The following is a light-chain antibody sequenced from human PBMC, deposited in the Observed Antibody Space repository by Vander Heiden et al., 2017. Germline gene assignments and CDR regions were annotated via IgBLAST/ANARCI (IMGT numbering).Light chain of an antibody. V-gene: IGLV3-1*01. CDR1: ELGDKY. CDR3: QAWDNNTVI. Sequence: SFELAPPPSVSVSPGQTASITCSGYELGDKYACWYQQKPGQSPVLVIYQDTKRPSGIPERISGSNSGNTATLTISGTEAMDEADYFCQAWDNNTVIFGGGTKLSVL. J-gene: IGLJ2*01. CDR2: QDT.